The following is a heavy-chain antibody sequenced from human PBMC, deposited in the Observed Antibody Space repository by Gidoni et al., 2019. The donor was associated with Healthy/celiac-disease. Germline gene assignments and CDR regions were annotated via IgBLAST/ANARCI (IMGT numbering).Heavy chain of an antibody. CDR2: ISGSGGST. CDR1: GFTFSSYA. Sequence: EVQLLESGGGFVQPGWSLRLSCAASGFTFSSYAMSWVRQAPGKGLEWGSAISGSGGSTYYADAVKGLFTISRDNSKNTLYLQMNSLRAEDTAVYYCAKAEGITMIVVFITDAFDIWGQGTMVTVSS. J-gene: IGHJ3*02. V-gene: IGHV3-23*01. D-gene: IGHD3-22*01. CDR3: AKAEGITMIVVFITDAFDI.